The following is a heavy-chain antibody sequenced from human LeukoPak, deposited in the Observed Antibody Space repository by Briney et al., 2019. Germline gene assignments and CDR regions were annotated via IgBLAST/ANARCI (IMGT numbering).Heavy chain of an antibody. Sequence: SETLSLTCTVSGCSISSSSYYWGWIRPPPGKGLGSIGSIYYSGSTYYNPSLKSLATISVDTSKNQWSLKLSSVTAADTGVYYCARLDCSGGSCYSPYWGQGTLVTVSS. CDR2: IYYSGST. V-gene: IGHV4-39*01. CDR1: GCSISSSSYY. J-gene: IGHJ4*02. CDR3: ARLDCSGGSCYSPY. D-gene: IGHD2-15*01.